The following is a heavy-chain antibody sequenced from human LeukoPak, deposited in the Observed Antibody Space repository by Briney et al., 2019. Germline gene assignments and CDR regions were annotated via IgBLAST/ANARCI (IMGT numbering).Heavy chain of an antibody. V-gene: IGHV1-46*01. CDR1: GYTFTSYY. J-gene: IGHJ4*02. Sequence: GASVKVSCKASGYTFTSYYMHWVRQAPGQGLEWMGIINPSGGSTSYAQKFQGRVTMTRDMSTSTVYMELSSLRSEDTAVYYCARARPGFFYFDYWGQGTLVTVSS. CDR3: ARARPGFFYFDY. CDR2: INPSGGST.